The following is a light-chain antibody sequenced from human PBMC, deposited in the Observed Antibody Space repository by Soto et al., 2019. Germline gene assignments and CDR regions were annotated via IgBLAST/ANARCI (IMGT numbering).Light chain of an antibody. CDR1: QSVGRDY. Sequence: EIVLTQSPGTLSLSPGERATLSCRASQSVGRDYLAWYQQKPGQAPRLLIYHASSRATGIPDRFSGSGSGTAFPLTISRLEPEAFAEFYCQHYASSPLSFGGGTKVESK. CDR2: HAS. V-gene: IGKV3-20*01. J-gene: IGKJ4*01. CDR3: QHYASSPLS.